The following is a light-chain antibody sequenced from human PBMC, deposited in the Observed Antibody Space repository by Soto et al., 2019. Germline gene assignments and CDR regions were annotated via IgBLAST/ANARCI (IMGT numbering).Light chain of an antibody. CDR3: QQRSNWSWT. J-gene: IGKJ1*01. CDR2: GAF. V-gene: IGKV3D-20*02. Sequence: LVLTQSPGTLSLSPGERYTLSCMASQTIRTNYLAWYRQKPGQAPWLLIYGAFNRAGGVTDRFSGTVSGTEFTLTISSLEPEDFAVYYCQQRSNWSWTVGQGTKVEIK. CDR1: QTIRTNY.